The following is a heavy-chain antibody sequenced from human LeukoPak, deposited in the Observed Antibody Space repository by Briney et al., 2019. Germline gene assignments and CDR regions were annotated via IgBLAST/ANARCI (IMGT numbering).Heavy chain of an antibody. CDR3: ARGDPGAFDI. V-gene: IGHV3-21*01. CDR2: ISSSSSYI. Sequence: GGSLRLSCAASGFTFSSYSMNWVRQAPGKGLKWVSSISSSSSYIYYADSVKGRFTISRDNAKNSLYLQMNSLRAEDTAVYYCARGDPGAFDIWGQGTMVTVSS. D-gene: IGHD2-21*02. CDR1: GFTFSSYS. J-gene: IGHJ3*02.